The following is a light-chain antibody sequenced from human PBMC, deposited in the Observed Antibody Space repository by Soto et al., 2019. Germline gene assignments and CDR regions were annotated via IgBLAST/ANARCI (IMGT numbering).Light chain of an antibody. Sequence: DIQLTQSPSFLSASVADRVTITCRASQGIGGYLAWYQQKPGKAPKLLIYDASSLESGVPSRFSGSGSGTEFTLTISSLQPDDFATYYCQQYNSYSGTFGQGTKVDIK. J-gene: IGKJ1*01. CDR3: QQYNSYSGT. CDR2: DAS. V-gene: IGKV1-5*01. CDR1: QGIGGY.